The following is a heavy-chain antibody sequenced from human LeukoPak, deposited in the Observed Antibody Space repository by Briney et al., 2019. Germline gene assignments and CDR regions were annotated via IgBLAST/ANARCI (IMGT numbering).Heavy chain of an antibody. CDR2: INPNSGGT. CDR1: GYTLTELS. J-gene: IGHJ4*02. Sequence: GASVKVSCKVSGYTLTELSMHWVRQAPGQGLEWMGWINPNSGGTNYAQKFQGRVTMTRDTSISTAYMELSRMRSDDTAVYYCAKTYSYGYPYYFDYWGQGTLVTVSS. V-gene: IGHV1-2*02. CDR3: AKTYSYGYPYYFDY. D-gene: IGHD5-18*01.